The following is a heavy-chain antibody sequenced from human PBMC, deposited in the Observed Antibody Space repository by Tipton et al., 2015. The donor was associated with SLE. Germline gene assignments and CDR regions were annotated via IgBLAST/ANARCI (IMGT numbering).Heavy chain of an antibody. V-gene: IGHV5-51*01. CDR3: ARQGDSSASVDGFDV. Sequence: VQLVQSGGEVKKPGESLKISCQGLGYSFTSHWVGWVRQMPGKGLEWMGIIDPGDSYTTYSPSFEGNVTISVDKSISTTYLQWSSLKASDTAIYYCARQGDSSASVDGFDVWGQGTMVTVSS. D-gene: IGHD3-22*01. CDR2: IDPGDSYT. J-gene: IGHJ3*01. CDR1: GYSFTSHW.